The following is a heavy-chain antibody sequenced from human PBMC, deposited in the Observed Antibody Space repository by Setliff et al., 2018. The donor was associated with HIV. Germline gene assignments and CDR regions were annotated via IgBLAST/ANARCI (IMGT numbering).Heavy chain of an antibody. CDR2: INTYTGSP. CDR3: ARDGYFYDSSGHLAYYFDY. J-gene: IGHJ4*02. CDR1: GYTFTSYG. Sequence: ASVKVSCKASGYTFTSYGMSWVRQAPGQGLEWMGWINTYTGSPTYAQDFTGRFLFSLDTSVSTAYLEISSLKAEDIAVYYCARDGYFYDSSGHLAYYFDYWGQGTLVTVSS. V-gene: IGHV7-4-1*02. D-gene: IGHD3-22*01.